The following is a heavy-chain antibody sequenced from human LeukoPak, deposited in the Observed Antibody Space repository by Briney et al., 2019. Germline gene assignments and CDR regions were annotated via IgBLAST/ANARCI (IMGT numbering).Heavy chain of an antibody. D-gene: IGHD2-15*01. J-gene: IGHJ4*02. V-gene: IGHV4-34*01. CDR1: GGSFSGYY. Sequence: TSETLSLTCAVYGGSFSGYYWSWIRQPPGKGPEWIGEINHSGSTNYNPSLKSRVTISVDTSKNQFSLKLSSVTAADTAVYYCARAYTPFYCSGGSCSAYYFDYWGQGTLVTVSS. CDR2: INHSGST. CDR3: ARAYTPFYCSGGSCSAYYFDY.